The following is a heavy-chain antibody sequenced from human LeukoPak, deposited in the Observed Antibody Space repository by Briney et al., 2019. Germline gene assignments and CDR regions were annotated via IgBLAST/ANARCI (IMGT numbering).Heavy chain of an antibody. D-gene: IGHD2-15*01. CDR2: IIPIFGTA. CDR1: GGTFSSYA. J-gene: IGHJ5*02. CDR3: ARDGLVVAGMYNWFDP. V-gene: IGHV1-69*05. Sequence: SVKVSCKASGGTFSSYAISWVRQAPGQGLEWMGRIIPIFGTANYAQKFQGRVTITTDESTSTAYMELSSLRSEDTAVYYCARDGLVVAGMYNWFDPWGQGTLVTVSS.